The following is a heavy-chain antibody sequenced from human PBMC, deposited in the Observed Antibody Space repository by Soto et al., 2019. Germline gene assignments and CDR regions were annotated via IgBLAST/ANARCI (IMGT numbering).Heavy chain of an antibody. CDR2: MNAGVGNT. CDR3: ARDTGYTFGSLNY. CDR1: GYTFTEYA. V-gene: IGHV1-3*01. J-gene: IGHJ4*02. D-gene: IGHD5-18*01. Sequence: GASVKVSCKASGYTFTEYALHWVRQAPGQRLEWMGWMNAGVGNTLYSQKFQGRITITRDTSASTAYMELNSLKSEDTAIYYCARDTGYTFGSLNYWGPGTLVTVSS.